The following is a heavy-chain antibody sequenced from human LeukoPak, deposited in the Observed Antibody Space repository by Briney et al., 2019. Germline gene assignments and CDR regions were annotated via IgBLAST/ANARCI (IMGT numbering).Heavy chain of an antibody. D-gene: IGHD2-21*01. CDR3: AKDPGDCGPECYPANWFDP. Sequence: GGSLSLSSAVSGFTFNNFVMRWLRPAAPKRLEWVSSISVVGAVTYYDDSVKARFPMSRDNFNTTLYLQMNTLRADYTASYYCAKDPGDCGPECYPANWFDPWGQGSLVTVSS. V-gene: IGHV3-23*01. J-gene: IGHJ5*02. CDR2: ISVVGAVT. CDR1: GFTFNNFV.